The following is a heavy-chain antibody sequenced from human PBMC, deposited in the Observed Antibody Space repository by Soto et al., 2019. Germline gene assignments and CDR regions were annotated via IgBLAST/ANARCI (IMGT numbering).Heavy chain of an antibody. D-gene: IGHD6-13*01. V-gene: IGHV4-34*01. CDR1: GGSFSGYY. CDR3: ARGEEIAAAGLGY. Sequence: QVQLQQWGAGLLKPSETLSLTCAVYGGSFSGYYWSWIRQPPGKGLEWIGEINRSGSTNYNPSLKSRVTISVDTSKNQFSLKLSSVTAADTAVYYCARGEEIAAAGLGYWGQGTLVTVSS. CDR2: INRSGST. J-gene: IGHJ4*02.